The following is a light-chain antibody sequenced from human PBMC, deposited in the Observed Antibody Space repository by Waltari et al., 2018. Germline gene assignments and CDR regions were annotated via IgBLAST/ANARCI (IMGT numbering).Light chain of an antibody. Sequence: DIQMTQSPSSLSASVGERVTITCRASQSISNYLNWYQQRPGKAPKVLIYAASTLQSGVPSRFSGSGSGTDFTLTINSLQPEDFASYYCQQSYSTLVTFGGGTKVEIK. CDR2: AAS. V-gene: IGKV1-39*01. J-gene: IGKJ4*01. CDR3: QQSYSTLVT. CDR1: QSISNY.